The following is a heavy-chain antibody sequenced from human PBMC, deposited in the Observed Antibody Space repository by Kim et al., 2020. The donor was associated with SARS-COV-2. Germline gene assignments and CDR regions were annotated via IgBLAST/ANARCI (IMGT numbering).Heavy chain of an antibody. Sequence: SETLSLTCTVSGGSISSGGYYWSWIRPHPGEGLEWIGNIYYSGTTYYNPTLKSRVTISVDTSKNQFSLKLSSETAADTAFSYCATYYSDSSDYYIDYWGQGTLVTVSS. J-gene: IGHJ4*02. D-gene: IGHD3-22*01. CDR3: ATYYSDSSDYYIDY. V-gene: IGHV4-31*03. CDR2: IYYSGTT. CDR1: GGSISSGGYY.